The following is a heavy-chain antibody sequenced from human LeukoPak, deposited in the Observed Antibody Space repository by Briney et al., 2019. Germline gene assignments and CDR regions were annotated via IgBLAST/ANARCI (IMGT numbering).Heavy chain of an antibody. CDR3: ARDWEDIALDY. J-gene: IGHJ4*02. D-gene: IGHD5-12*01. CDR2: INTNTGNP. Sequence: ASVKVSCKASGHTFTSYAMNWVRQAPGQELEWMGWINTNTGNPTYAQGFTGRFVFSLDTSVSTAYLQISSLKAEDTAVYYCARDWEDIALDYWGQGTLVTVSS. CDR1: GHTFTSYA. V-gene: IGHV7-4-1*02.